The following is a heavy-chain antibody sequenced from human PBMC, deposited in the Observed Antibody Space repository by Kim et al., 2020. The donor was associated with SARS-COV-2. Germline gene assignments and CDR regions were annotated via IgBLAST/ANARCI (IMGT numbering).Heavy chain of an antibody. V-gene: IGHV3-23*01. CDR3: AKALRTLWLHPFDY. D-gene: IGHD5-12*01. Sequence: GGSLRLSCAASEFNFSSYAMSWVRQAPGKGLEWVSVISGSGGNTYYTDSVKGRFTISRDNSKNTLYLQMKSLRAEDTAVYYCAKALRTLWLHPFDYWGQGTLVTVSS. CDR2: ISGSGGNT. J-gene: IGHJ4*02. CDR1: EFNFSSYA.